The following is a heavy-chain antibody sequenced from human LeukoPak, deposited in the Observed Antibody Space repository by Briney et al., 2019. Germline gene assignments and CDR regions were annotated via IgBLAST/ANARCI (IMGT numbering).Heavy chain of an antibody. Sequence: ASVKVSCKASGYTFTSYDINWVRQATGQGLEWMGWMNPNSGNTGYAQKFQGRVTMTRNTSISTAYMELSSLRSEDTAVYYCARGWGYCSSTSCYKWLWYYYYCMDVWGKGTTDSVSS. D-gene: IGHD2-2*02. CDR1: GYTFTSYD. V-gene: IGHV1-8*01. CDR3: ARGWGYCSSTSCYKWLWYYYYCMDV. CDR2: MNPNSGNT. J-gene: IGHJ6*03.